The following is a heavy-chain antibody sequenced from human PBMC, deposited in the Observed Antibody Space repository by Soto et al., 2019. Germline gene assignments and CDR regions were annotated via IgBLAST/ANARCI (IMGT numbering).Heavy chain of an antibody. CDR3: ARRTVNMRTRHSGLKTNCADP. J-gene: IGHJ5*02. CDR2: IYYSGST. Sequence: QVQLQESGPGLVKPSETLSLTCAVSGDSISSSACSWGWLRQPPGKGLAWIGRIYYSGSTYSTPSPQRRAATSADTSKNQVSRKLNSVTAADTAGQDCARRTVNMRTRHSGLKTNCADPWGQGSLGTVSS. CDR1: GDSISSSACS. D-gene: IGHD6-19*01. V-gene: IGHV4-39*01.